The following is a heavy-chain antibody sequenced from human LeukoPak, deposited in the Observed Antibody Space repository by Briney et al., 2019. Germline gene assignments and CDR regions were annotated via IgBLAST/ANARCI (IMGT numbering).Heavy chain of an antibody. D-gene: IGHD5/OR15-5a*01. V-gene: IGHV4-31*03. J-gene: IGHJ5*02. CDR2: IYYDGST. CDR3: ARGSGYRVKNWFDP. Sequence: TSETLSLTCTVSGGSISSGGYYWSWIRQHPGKGLEWIGYIYYDGSTYYNPSLKSRVTISVGTSKNQFSLKLTSVTAADTAVYYCARGSGYRVKNWFDPWGQGTLVTVSS. CDR1: GGSISSGGYY.